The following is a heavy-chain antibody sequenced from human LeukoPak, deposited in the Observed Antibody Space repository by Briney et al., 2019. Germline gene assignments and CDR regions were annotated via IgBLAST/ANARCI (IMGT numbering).Heavy chain of an antibody. J-gene: IGHJ5*02. Sequence: ASVKVSCKAFGYTFTSNYMHWVRQAPGQGPEWMGVISPSGGSTTYAQKFQGRVTLTRDMSTSTDYLELSSLRSEDTAVYYCARDNSVRDGAWWFNPWGQGTLVTVSS. CDR3: ARDNSVRDGAWWFNP. CDR2: ISPSGGST. CDR1: GYTFTSNY. D-gene: IGHD5-24*01. V-gene: IGHV1-46*01.